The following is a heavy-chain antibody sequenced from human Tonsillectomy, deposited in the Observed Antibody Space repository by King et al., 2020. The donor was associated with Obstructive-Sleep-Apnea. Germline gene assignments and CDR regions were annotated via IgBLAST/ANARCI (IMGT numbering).Heavy chain of an antibody. D-gene: IGHD3-10*01. V-gene: IGHV4-59*08. CDR2: IYHSGST. CDR1: GGSISSYY. J-gene: IGHJ2*01. CDR3: ARPYYYGSEDWYFDL. Sequence: QLQESGPGLEKPSETLSLTCTVSGGSISSYYWSWIRQPPGKGLEWIGNIYHSGSTNYNPSLKSRVTISVDTSKNQFSLKLSSVTAADTAVYYCARPYYYGSEDWYFDLWGRGTLVTVSS.